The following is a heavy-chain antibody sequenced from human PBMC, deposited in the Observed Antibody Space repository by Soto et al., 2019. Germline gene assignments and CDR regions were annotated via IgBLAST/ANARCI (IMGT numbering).Heavy chain of an antibody. CDR2: IKTDGSEK. Sequence: EVQLVESGGDLVQPGGSLRLSCAASGFTFSSYWMNWVRQAPGKGLELVASIKTDGSEKSYVDSVKGRFTISRDNAQRSLYLQMNSPRTEEADLFCCARGGFFWRGYHSYAFDVWGQGTVVTVS. D-gene: IGHD3-3*01. J-gene: IGHJ3*01. CDR3: ARGGFFWRGYHSYAFDV. CDR1: GFTFSSYW. V-gene: IGHV3-7*04.